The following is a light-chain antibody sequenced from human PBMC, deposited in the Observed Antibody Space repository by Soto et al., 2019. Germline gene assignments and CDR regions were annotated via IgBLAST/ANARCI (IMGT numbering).Light chain of an antibody. Sequence: DIQLTQSPSFLPASVGDRVTITCRASQGISNYLAWYQQKPGKAPNLLIYSASTLHTGVPSRFSGSGSGTDFTLTISGLQPEDFATYYCQQLTSSPPCTFGQGTKVEIK. CDR2: SAS. V-gene: IGKV1-9*01. CDR1: QGISNY. CDR3: QQLTSSPPCT. J-gene: IGKJ1*01.